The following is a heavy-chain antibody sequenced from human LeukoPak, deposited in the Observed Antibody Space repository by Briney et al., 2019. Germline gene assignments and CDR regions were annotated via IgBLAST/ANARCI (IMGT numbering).Heavy chain of an antibody. CDR3: ARAGGYCSGGDCYPNAFDI. V-gene: IGHV3-48*03. CDR1: GFTFSSYE. CDR2: ISSSGSTI. J-gene: IGHJ3*02. Sequence: GGSLRLSCAASGFTFSSYEMNWVRQAPGKGLEWVSYISSSGSTIYYADSVKGRFTISRDNAKNTLYLQMNSLRAEDTAVYYCARAGGYCSGGDCYPNAFDIWGQGTVVTVSS. D-gene: IGHD2-15*01.